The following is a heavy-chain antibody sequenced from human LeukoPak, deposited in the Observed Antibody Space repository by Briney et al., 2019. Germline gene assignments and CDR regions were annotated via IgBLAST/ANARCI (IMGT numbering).Heavy chain of an antibody. Sequence: PGGSLRLSCAASGFTFSSYGMHWVRQAPGKGLERVAVISYDGSNKYYADSVKGRFTISRDNSKNTLYLQMNSLRAEDTAVYYCAKARRGGCSSTSCYPFDYWGQGTLVTVSS. CDR1: GFTFSSYG. D-gene: IGHD2-2*01. J-gene: IGHJ4*02. V-gene: IGHV3-30*18. CDR3: AKARRGGCSSTSCYPFDY. CDR2: ISYDGSNK.